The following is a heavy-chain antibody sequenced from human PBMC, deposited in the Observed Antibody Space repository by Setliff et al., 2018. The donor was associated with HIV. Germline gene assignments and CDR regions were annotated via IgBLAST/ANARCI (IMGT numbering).Heavy chain of an antibody. J-gene: IGHJ5*02. V-gene: IGHV3-23*01. CDR1: GFTFSSHV. D-gene: IGHD6-19*01. Sequence: GSLRLSCATSGFTFSSHVMGWVRQAPGKGLEWVSVITQGGDSAYYAGSVRGRFTVSRDNSRNTLFLQMNSLGGEDTAFYYCALGGLSSGWGVSWGQGTLVTVSS. CDR2: ITQGGDSA. CDR3: ALGGLSSGWGVS.